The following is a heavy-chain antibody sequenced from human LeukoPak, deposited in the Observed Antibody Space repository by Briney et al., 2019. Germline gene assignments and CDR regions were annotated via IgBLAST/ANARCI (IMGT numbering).Heavy chain of an antibody. Sequence: GGSLRLSCAASGFTFSSYAMSWVRQAQGKGLEWVGRIKSKTDGGTTDYAAPVKGRFTISRDDSKNTLYLQMNSLKTEDTAVYYCTTGFLAARPFWGQGTLVTVSS. CDR1: GFTFSSYA. V-gene: IGHV3-15*01. CDR3: TTGFLAARPF. CDR2: IKSKTDGGTT. D-gene: IGHD6-6*01. J-gene: IGHJ4*02.